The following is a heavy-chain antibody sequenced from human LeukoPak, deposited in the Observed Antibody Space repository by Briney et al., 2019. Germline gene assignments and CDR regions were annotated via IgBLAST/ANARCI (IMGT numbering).Heavy chain of an antibody. CDR2: IYYSGST. Sequence: SETLSLTCTVSGGSISSSSYYWGWIRQPPGKGLEWIGSIYYSGSTYYNPSLKSRVTISVDTSKNQFSLKLSSVTAADTAVYYCARVKLKRERDSYYYMDFCVKGTKVSISS. J-gene: IGHJ6*03. D-gene: IGHD1-1*01. V-gene: IGHV4-39*07. CDR3: ARVKLKRERDSYYYMDF. CDR1: GGSISSSSYY.